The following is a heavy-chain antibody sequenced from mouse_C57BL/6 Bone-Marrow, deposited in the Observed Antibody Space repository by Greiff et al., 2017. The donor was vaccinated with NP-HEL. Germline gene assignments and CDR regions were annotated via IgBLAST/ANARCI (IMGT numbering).Heavy chain of an antibody. D-gene: IGHD1-1*01. CDR3: ARRAPAPLRDWYFDV. CDR2: IYWDDDK. CDR1: GFSLSTSGMG. V-gene: IGHV8-12*01. Sequence: QVTLKECGPGILQSSQTLSLTCSFSGFSLSTSGMGVSWIRQPSGKGLEWLAHIYWDDDKRYNPSLKSRLTISKDTSRNQVFLKITSVDTADTATYYCARRAPAPLRDWYFDVWGTGTTVTVSS. J-gene: IGHJ1*03.